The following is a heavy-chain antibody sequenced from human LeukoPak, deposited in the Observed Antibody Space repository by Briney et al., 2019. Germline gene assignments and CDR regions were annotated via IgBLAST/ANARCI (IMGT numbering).Heavy chain of an antibody. D-gene: IGHD3-10*01. CDR3: ASGARRIDY. J-gene: IGHJ4*02. CDR1: GFTFSTYN. Sequence: GGSLRLSCAASGFTFSTYNMNWVRQAPGKGLEWVSSISSSSSYIYYADSVKGRFTISRDNAKNSLYLQMNSLRAEDTAVYYCASGARRIDYWGQGTLVTVSS. V-gene: IGHV3-21*01. CDR2: ISSSSSYI.